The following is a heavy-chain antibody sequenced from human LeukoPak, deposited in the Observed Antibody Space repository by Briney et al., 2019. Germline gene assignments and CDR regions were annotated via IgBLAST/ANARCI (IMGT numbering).Heavy chain of an antibody. CDR1: GYTFTSYY. V-gene: IGHV1-46*01. D-gene: IGHD5-18*01. CDR3: ARDGSYGYQPGGYFDY. Sequence: ASVKVSCKASGYTFTSYYMHWVRQAPGQGLEWMGIINPSGGSTSYAQKFQGRVTMTRDMSTSTVYMELSSLRSEDTAVYYCARDGSYGYQPGGYFDYWGQGTQVTASS. J-gene: IGHJ4*02. CDR2: INPSGGST.